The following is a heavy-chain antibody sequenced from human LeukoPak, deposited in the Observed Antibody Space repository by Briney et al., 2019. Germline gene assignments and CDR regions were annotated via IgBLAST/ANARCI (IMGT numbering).Heavy chain of an antibody. CDR2: IYYSGST. Sequence: PSETLSLTCTVSGGSISSYYWSWIRQPPGKGLEWIGYIYYSGSTNYNPSLKSRVTISVDTSKNQFSLKLSSVTAADTAVYYCARDYYYDSSGLDAFDIWGQGTMVTVSS. CDR3: ARDYYYDSSGLDAFDI. CDR1: GGSISSYY. J-gene: IGHJ3*02. D-gene: IGHD3-22*01. V-gene: IGHV4-59*01.